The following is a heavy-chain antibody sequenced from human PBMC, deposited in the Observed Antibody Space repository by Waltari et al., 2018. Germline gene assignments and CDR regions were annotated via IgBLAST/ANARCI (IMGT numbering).Heavy chain of an antibody. CDR1: GGSFSGYY. CDR3: ARVAVESITMVRGVINWYFDL. Sequence: QVQLQQWGAGLLKPSETLSLTCAVYGGSFSGYYWSWIRQPPGKGLEWIGEINHSGSTNYNPSLKSRVTISVDTSKNQFALKLSSVTAADTAVYYCARVAVESITMVRGVINWYFDLWGRGTLVTVSS. CDR2: INHSGST. V-gene: IGHV4-34*01. D-gene: IGHD3-10*01. J-gene: IGHJ2*01.